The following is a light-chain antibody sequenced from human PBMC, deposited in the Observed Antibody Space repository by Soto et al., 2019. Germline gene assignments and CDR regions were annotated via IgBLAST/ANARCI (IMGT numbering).Light chain of an antibody. CDR2: GAS. CDR1: QSVTNSF. Sequence: EIVLAQSPGTLSLSPGERATLSCRASQSVTNSFLAWYQQKPGQAPRLLIYGASRRATGIPARFSGSGSGTDFTLTISSLQSEDFAVYYCQQYYDWPITFGQGTRLEIK. V-gene: IGKV3-20*01. J-gene: IGKJ5*01. CDR3: QQYYDWPIT.